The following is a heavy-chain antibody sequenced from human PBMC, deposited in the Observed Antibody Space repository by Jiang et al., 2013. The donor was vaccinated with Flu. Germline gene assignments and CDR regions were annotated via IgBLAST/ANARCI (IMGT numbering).Heavy chain of an antibody. CDR2: IYYTGGT. CDR3: ARGMSDYDYDAFDI. Sequence: GLVKPSQTLSLTCTVSGVSINSGGYHWNWLRQHPGKGLEWIGYIYYTGGTDYNPSLKSRLSISLDTSKKQFSLKLSSVTAADTAVYYCARGMSDYDYDAFDIWGQGTMVTVSS. CDR1: GVSINSGGYH. V-gene: IGHV4-31*03. D-gene: IGHD5-12*01. J-gene: IGHJ3*02.